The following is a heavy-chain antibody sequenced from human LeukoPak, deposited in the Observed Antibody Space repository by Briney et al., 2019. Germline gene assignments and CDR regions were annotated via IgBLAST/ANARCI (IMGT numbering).Heavy chain of an antibody. CDR2: ISDSGST. CDR1: GGSVSSGSHY. CDR3: ARGRGYGYGVDY. D-gene: IGHD5-18*01. J-gene: IGHJ4*02. Sequence: SETLSLTCTVSGGSVSSGSHYWSWLRQPPGKGLEWIGLISDSGSTNYNPSLKSRVIISVDTSKNQFSLKLTSVTAADTGVYFCARGRGYGYGVDYWGQGTLVTVSS. V-gene: IGHV4-61*01.